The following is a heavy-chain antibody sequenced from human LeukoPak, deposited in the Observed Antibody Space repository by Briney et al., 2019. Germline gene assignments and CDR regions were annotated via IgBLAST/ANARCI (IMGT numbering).Heavy chain of an antibody. Sequence: GGSLRLPCAASGFTFSSYAMSWVRQAPGKGLEWVSAISGSGGSTYYADSVKGRFTISRDNSKNTLYLQMNSLRAEDTAVYYCAKAPNPNYYYMDVWGKGTTVTVSS. CDR2: ISGSGGST. V-gene: IGHV3-23*01. CDR3: AKAPNPNYYYMDV. J-gene: IGHJ6*03. CDR1: GFTFSSYA.